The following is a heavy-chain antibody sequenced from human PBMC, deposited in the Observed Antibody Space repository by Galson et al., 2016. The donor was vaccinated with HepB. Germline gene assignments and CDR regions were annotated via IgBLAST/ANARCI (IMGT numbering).Heavy chain of an antibody. V-gene: IGHV6-1*01. D-gene: IGHD4-23*01. CDR3: ARDSPGNSFFDY. J-gene: IGHJ4*02. CDR2: TYYRSQWYY. Sequence: IRQSPSRGLEWLGRTYYRSQWYYHYAESVKGRITIYPDTSKNHLSLRLTSVTPEDTAVYYCARDSPGNSFFDYWSQGTLVTVSS.